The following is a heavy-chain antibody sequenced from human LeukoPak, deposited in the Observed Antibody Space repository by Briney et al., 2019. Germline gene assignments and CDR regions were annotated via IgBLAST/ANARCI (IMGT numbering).Heavy chain of an antibody. D-gene: IGHD2-15*01. CDR1: EFSVGSDY. CDR2: IYSGGST. J-gene: IGHJ1*01. Sequence: RAGGSLRLSCAASEFSVGSDYMTWVRQAPGKGLEWVSLIYSGGSTYYADPVKGRFTISRDNSKNTLYMQMNSLRAEDTAVYYCAKAPTPVVAATLFHHWGQGTLVTVS. V-gene: IGHV3-53*01. CDR3: AKAPTPVVAATLFHH.